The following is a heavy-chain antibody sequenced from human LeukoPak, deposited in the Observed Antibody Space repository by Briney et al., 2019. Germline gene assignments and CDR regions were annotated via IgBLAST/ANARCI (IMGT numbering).Heavy chain of an antibody. D-gene: IGHD3-3*01. CDR1: GGSISSGDYY. Sequence: SETLSLTRTVSGGSISSGDYYWSWIRQPPGKGLEWIGYIYYSGSTYYNPSLKSRVTIPVDTSKNQFSLKLSSVTAADTAVYYCAREVGYDFWSGYPDYWGQGTLVTVSS. J-gene: IGHJ4*02. V-gene: IGHV4-30-4*01. CDR2: IYYSGST. CDR3: AREVGYDFWSGYPDY.